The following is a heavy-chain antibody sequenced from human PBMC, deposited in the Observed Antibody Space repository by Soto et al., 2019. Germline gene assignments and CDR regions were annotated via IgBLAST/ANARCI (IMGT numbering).Heavy chain of an antibody. CDR1: GGSISSSNW. D-gene: IGHD4-17*01. V-gene: IGHV4-4*02. J-gene: IGHJ4*02. Sequence: SETLSLTCAVSGGSISSSNWWNWVRQPPGKGLEWIGEIYHSGSTNYNPSLKSRVTISVDKSKNQFSLKLSSVTAADTAVYYCARSTGYGDSYFDYWGQGILVTVSS. CDR2: IYHSGST. CDR3: ARSTGYGDSYFDY.